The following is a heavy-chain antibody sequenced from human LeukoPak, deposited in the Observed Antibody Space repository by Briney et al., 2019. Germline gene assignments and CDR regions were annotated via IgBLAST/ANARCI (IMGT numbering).Heavy chain of an antibody. J-gene: IGHJ6*03. Sequence: SETLSLTCAAYGGSFSGYYWSWIRQPPGKGLEWIGEINHSGSTNYNPSLKSRVTISVDTSKNQFSLKLSSVTAADTAVYYCARGSNSSSFGYYYYYYMDVWGKGTTVTVSS. CDR3: ARGSNSSSFGYYYYYYMDV. D-gene: IGHD6-6*01. V-gene: IGHV4-34*01. CDR2: INHSGST. CDR1: GGSFSGYY.